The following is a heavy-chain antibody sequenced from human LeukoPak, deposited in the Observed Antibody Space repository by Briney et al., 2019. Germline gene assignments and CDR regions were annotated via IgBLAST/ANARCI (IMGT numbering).Heavy chain of an antibody. J-gene: IGHJ5*02. CDR3: ARRGIQLWLGWFDP. D-gene: IGHD5-18*01. V-gene: IGHV4-39*01. CDR1: GGSISSSSYY. Sequence: SETLSLTCTVSGGSISSSSYYWGWIRQPPGKGLEWIGSIYYSGSTYYNPSLKSRVTISVDTSKNQFSLKLSSVTAADTAAYYCARRGIQLWLGWFDPWGQGTLVTVSS. CDR2: IYYSGST.